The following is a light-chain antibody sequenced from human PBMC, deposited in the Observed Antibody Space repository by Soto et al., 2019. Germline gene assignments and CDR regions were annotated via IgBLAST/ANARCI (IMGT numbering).Light chain of an antibody. J-gene: IGLJ1*01. CDR3: SSYSSTNSPYV. CDR1: NSDIGSYNF. V-gene: IGLV2-14*01. Sequence: QSVLTQPPSASGTPGQTVTISCTGTNSDIGSYNFVSWYQQHPGRAPKLIISEVNVRPSGVSNRFSGSKSGNTASLTISGLQPEDEADFYCSSYSSTNSPYVFGGGTKVTVL. CDR2: EVN.